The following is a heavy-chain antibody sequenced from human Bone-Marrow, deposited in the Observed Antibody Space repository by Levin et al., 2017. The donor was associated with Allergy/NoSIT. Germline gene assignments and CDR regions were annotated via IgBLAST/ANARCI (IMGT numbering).Heavy chain of an antibody. V-gene: IGHV1-8*01. CDR1: GFTFISYD. J-gene: IGHJ6*02. D-gene: IGHD2-8*01. CDR3: ARSTNYYGALDV. CDR2: MNPYSGNS. Sequence: GASVKVSCKTSGFTFISYDINWVRQAAGQGLELLGWMNPYSGNSDYTQNFQGRVTMTRDTSISTAYMELTSLRFEDTATYYCARSTNYYGALDVWGQGTTVIVS.